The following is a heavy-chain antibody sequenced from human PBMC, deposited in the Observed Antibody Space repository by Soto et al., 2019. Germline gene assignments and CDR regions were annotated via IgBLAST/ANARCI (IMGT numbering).Heavy chain of an antibody. Sequence: GGSLRLSCAASGFTFSNYVMSWVRQAPGKGLEWVSVIYSGGSTYYADSVKGRFTISRDNSKNTLYLQMNSLRAEDTAVYYCASGYSGSYYYYYGMDVWGQGTTVTVSS. CDR2: IYSGGST. CDR3: ASGYSGSYYYYYGMDV. CDR1: GFTFSNYV. J-gene: IGHJ6*02. D-gene: IGHD1-26*01. V-gene: IGHV3-53*01.